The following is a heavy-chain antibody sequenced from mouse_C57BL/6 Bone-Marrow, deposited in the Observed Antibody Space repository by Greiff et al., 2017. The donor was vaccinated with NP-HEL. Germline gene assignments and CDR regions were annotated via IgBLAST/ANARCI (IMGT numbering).Heavy chain of an antibody. Sequence: EVQLQQSGPELVKPGASVKISCKASGYSFTGYYMNWVKQSPEKSLEWIGEINPSTGGTTYNQKFKAKATLTVDKSSSTAYMQLKSLTSEDSAVYYCAREDGNWAWFAYWGQGTLVTVSA. CDR2: INPSTGGT. D-gene: IGHD2-1*01. CDR3: AREDGNWAWFAY. J-gene: IGHJ3*01. V-gene: IGHV1-42*01. CDR1: GYSFTGYY.